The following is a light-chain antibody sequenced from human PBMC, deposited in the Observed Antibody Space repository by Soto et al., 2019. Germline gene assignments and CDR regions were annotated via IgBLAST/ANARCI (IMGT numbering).Light chain of an antibody. V-gene: IGKV1-5*01. CDR3: QKYNSFWT. Sequence: DIQMTLSPSTLSASVGDRVTISCRASQTISNWLAWYQQKPGKAPKLLIYDASSLESGVPSRFSGSGSGTEFTLTISSLQPEDFATYYCQKYNSFWTFGQGTKVEIK. J-gene: IGKJ1*01. CDR1: QTISNW. CDR2: DAS.